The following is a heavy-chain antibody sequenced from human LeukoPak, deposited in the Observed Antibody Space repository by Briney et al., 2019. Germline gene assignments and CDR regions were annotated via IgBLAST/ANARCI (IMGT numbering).Heavy chain of an antibody. CDR2: SNDSGGT. J-gene: IGHJ6*03. Sequence: SETLSLTCAVYGGTFSGYYWSWIRHPPGKRLEWVGESNDSGGTNYNPSLKSRVTISADKSKNQVSLKLTSVTAADTAVYYCARLPVIVGAALEYYYYYMDVWGQGTTVTVSS. V-gene: IGHV4-34*01. CDR3: ARLPVIVGAALEYYYYYMDV. D-gene: IGHD1-26*01. CDR1: GGTFSGYY.